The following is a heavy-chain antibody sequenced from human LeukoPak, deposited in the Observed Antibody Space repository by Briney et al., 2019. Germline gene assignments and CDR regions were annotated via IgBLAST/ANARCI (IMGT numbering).Heavy chain of an antibody. CDR2: ISSNGGST. J-gene: IGHJ2*01. D-gene: IGHD1-26*01. V-gene: IGHV3-64*01. CDR3: ARAWDGSYRSLWYFGL. Sequence: LTGGSLRLSCAASGFTFSSYAMHWVRQAPGKGLEYVSAISSNGGSTYYANSVKGRFTISRDNSKNTLYLQMGSLRAEDMAVYYCARAWDGSYRSLWYFGLWGRGTLVTVSS. CDR1: GFTFSSYA.